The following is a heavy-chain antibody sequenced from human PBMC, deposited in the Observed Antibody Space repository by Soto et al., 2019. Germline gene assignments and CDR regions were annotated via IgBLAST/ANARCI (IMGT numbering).Heavy chain of an antibody. J-gene: IGHJ5*02. D-gene: IGHD6-13*01. CDR3: ARDNPYTNSFGNWFDP. CDR2: IIPVFGTV. V-gene: IGHV1-69*01. CDR1: GGTFSNYA. Sequence: QVRLVQSGAEVKKPGSSVKVSCKASGGTFSNYAITWLRLAPGQGLEWLGGIIPVFGTVNYAQKFQGRVTITADEFTSTGYKEVNKLGSEDQGVYYCARDNPYTNSFGNWFDPWGQGTLVIVS.